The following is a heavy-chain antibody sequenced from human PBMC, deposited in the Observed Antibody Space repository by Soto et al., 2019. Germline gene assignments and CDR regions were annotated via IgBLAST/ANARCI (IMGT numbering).Heavy chain of an antibody. V-gene: IGHV3-73*01. CDR1: GFTFSGSA. CDR3: TSHTSGSSSWYYYYYYMDV. D-gene: IGHD6-13*01. Sequence: VGSLRLSCAASGFTFSGSAMHWVRQASGKGLEWVGRIRSKANSYATAYAASVKGRFTISRDDSKNTAYLQMNSLKTEDTAVYYCTSHTSGSSSWYYYYYYMDVWGKGTTVTVSS. CDR2: IRSKANSYAT. J-gene: IGHJ6*03.